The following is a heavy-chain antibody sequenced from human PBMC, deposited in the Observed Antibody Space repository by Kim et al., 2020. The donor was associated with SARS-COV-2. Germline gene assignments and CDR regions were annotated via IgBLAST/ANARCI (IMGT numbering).Heavy chain of an antibody. J-gene: IGHJ6*02. CDR1: GFTFSSYG. D-gene: IGHD6-13*01. Sequence: GGSLRLSCAASGFTFSSYGMHWVRQAPGKGLEWVAVIWYDGSNKYYADSVKGRFTISRDNSKNTLYLQMNSLRAEDTAVYYCARGHSSSWYQVYYYYGMGVWGQGTTVTVSS. CDR3: ARGHSSSWYQVYYYYGMGV. CDR2: IWYDGSNK. V-gene: IGHV3-33*01.